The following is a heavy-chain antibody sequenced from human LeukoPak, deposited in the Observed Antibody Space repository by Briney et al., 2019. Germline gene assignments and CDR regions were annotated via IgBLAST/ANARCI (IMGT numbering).Heavy chain of an antibody. CDR3: ARDLRSRLVVIPVSTPYYYYYMDV. J-gene: IGHJ6*03. CDR1: GDPISTYC. Sequence: SETLSLTCTVPGDPISTYCWSWIRQSAGKGLEWIGRVCTSGNTNYNPSLKSRLTMSVDTSKNQFSLILSSVTAADTAVYYCARDLRSRLVVIPVSTPYYYYYMDVWGKGTTVTVSS. D-gene: IGHD2-2*01. V-gene: IGHV4-4*07. CDR2: VCTSGNT.